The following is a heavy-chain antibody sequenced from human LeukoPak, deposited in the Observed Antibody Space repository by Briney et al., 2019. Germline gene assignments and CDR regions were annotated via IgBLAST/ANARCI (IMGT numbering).Heavy chain of an antibody. CDR1: SYTFTSYG. D-gene: IGHD2-15*01. J-gene: IGHJ3*02. CDR3: ARDPARYCSGSSCYRAFDI. Sequence: ASVKVSYKASSYTFTSYGISWVRQAPGQGLEWMGWISAYNGNTNYAQKLQGRVTMTTDTSTSTAYMELRSLRSDDTAVYYCARDPARYCSGSSCYRAFDIWGQGTMVTVSS. CDR2: ISAYNGNT. V-gene: IGHV1-18*01.